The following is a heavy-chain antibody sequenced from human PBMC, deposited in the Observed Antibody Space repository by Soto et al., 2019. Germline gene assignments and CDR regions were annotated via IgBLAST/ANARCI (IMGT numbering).Heavy chain of an antibody. CDR2: VSSDEGTT. CDR3: VKAGTATIQTFDY. V-gene: IGHV3-23*01. Sequence: GGSLRLSCAASGFTFSNYAMNWVRQAPGMGLQWVSFVSSDEGTTYYADSVKDRFTISRDNSKNTLYLQMNSLRAEDTAIYYCVKAGTATIQTFDYWGQGTLVTAPQ. J-gene: IGHJ4*02. D-gene: IGHD4-17*01. CDR1: GFTFSNYA.